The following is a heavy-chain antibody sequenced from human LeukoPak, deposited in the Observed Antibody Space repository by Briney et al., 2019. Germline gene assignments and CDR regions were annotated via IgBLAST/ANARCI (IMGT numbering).Heavy chain of an antibody. CDR3: ARDRWPYSSSSGTNMDV. Sequence: GGSLRLSCAASGFTFSSYSMNWVRQAPGKGLEWVSSISSSSSYIYYADSVKGRFTISRDNAKNSLYLQMNSLRAEDTAVYYCARDRWPYSSSSGTNMDVWGKGTTVTVS. D-gene: IGHD6-6*01. J-gene: IGHJ6*03. CDR2: ISSSSSYI. CDR1: GFTFSSYS. V-gene: IGHV3-21*01.